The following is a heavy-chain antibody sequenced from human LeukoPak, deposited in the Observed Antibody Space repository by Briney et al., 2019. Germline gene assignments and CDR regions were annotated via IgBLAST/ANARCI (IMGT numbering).Heavy chain of an antibody. Sequence: ASVKVSWKASGYTFASYAMNWVRQAPGQGLEWMGWINTNTGNPTYAQGFTGRFVFSLDTSVSTAYLEISSLKAEDTAVYYCARSGARLLWFGEKGSNWFDPWGQGTLVTVSS. D-gene: IGHD3-10*01. CDR3: ARSGARLLWFGEKGSNWFDP. J-gene: IGHJ5*02. CDR1: GYTFASYA. CDR2: INTNTGNP. V-gene: IGHV7-4-1*02.